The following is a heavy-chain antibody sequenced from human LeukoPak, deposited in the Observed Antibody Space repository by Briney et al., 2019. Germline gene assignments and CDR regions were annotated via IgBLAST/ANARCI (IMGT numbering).Heavy chain of an antibody. V-gene: IGHV4-30-4*01. CDR3: ARFRENRAMAEYYFDS. CDR2: SYYSGST. Sequence: SQTLSLTWTVSGDSISSGNYYWNWIRQYPGKGLEWIGHSYYSGSTYYNSSLKSRVTISVDMSKNQFSLKLSSVTAADTAVYYCARFRENRAMAEYYFDSWGQGALVTVSS. D-gene: IGHD5-18*01. J-gene: IGHJ4*02. CDR1: GDSISSGNYY.